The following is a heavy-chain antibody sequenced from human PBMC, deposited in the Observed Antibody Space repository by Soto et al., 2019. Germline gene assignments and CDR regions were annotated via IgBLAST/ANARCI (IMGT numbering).Heavy chain of an antibody. CDR1: GDSVSSNSAA. J-gene: IGHJ5*02. V-gene: IGHV6-1*01. D-gene: IGHD3-3*01. CDR2: TYYRSKWYN. CDR3: ARVDYDFWSAVWGWFDP. Sequence: QVQLQQSGPGLVKPSQTLSLTCAISGDSVSSNSAAWNWIRQSPSRGLEWLGRTYYRSKWYNDYAVSVKCRITINPDTSKNQFSLQLNSVTPEDTAVYYCARVDYDFWSAVWGWFDPWGQGTLVTVSS.